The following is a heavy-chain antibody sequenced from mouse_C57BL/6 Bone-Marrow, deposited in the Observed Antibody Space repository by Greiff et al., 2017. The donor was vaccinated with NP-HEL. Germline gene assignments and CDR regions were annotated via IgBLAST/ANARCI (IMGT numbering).Heavy chain of an antibody. CDR3: ARYEDGSSPYYFDY. D-gene: IGHD1-1*01. V-gene: IGHV7-3*01. CDR1: GFTFTDYY. CDR2: IRNKANGYTT. J-gene: IGHJ2*01. Sequence: EVKLMESGGGLVQPGGSLSLSCAASGFTFTDYYMSWVRQPPGQALEWLGFIRNKANGYTTEYSASVKGRFTISRDNSQSILYLQMNALRAEDSATYYCARYEDGSSPYYFDYWGQGTTLTVSS.